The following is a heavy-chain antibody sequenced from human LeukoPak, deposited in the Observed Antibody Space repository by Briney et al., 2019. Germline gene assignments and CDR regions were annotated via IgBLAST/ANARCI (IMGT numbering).Heavy chain of an antibody. CDR2: IIPIFGTA. CDR1: GGTPSSYA. D-gene: IGHD1-26*01. V-gene: IGHV1-69*05. Sequence: GASVKVSCKASGGTPSSYAISWVRQAPGQGLEWMGGIIPIFGTANYAQKFQGRVTITTDESTSTAYMELSSLRSEDTAVYYCAGGAYIVGATYYFDYWGQGTLVTVSS. CDR3: AGGAYIVGATYYFDY. J-gene: IGHJ4*02.